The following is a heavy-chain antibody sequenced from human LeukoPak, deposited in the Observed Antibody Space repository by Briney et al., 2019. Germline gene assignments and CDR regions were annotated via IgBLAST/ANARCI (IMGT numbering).Heavy chain of an antibody. D-gene: IGHD3-3*01. Sequence: QPSQTLSLTCTVSGVSISSGGYYWSWIRQHPGKGLEWIGYIYYSGSTYYNPSLKSRVTISVDTSKNQFSLNLNSMTAADTAVYYCASWQRFLEVHYWGQGILVTVSA. CDR3: ASWQRFLEVHY. CDR2: IYYSGST. CDR1: GVSISSGGYY. J-gene: IGHJ4*02. V-gene: IGHV4-31*03.